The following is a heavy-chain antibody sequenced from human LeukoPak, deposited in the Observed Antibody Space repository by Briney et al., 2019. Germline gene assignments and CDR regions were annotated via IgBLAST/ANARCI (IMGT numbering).Heavy chain of an antibody. CDR3: ARCSPSSYYDYVWGSSVNWFDP. V-gene: IGHV1-2*02. J-gene: IGHJ5*02. Sequence: ASVKVSCKASGYTFTGYYIHWVRQAPGQGLEWMGWINPNTGVTNYAQTFQGRVTMTRDTSISTAYMELSRLRSDDTAVYYCARCSPSSYYDYVWGSSVNWFDPWGQGTLVTVSS. CDR2: INPNTGVT. D-gene: IGHD3-16*01. CDR1: GYTFTGYY.